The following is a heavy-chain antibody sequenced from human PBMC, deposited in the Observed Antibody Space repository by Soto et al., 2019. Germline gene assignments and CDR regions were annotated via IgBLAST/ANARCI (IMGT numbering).Heavy chain of an antibody. CDR1: GFTFSSYA. CDR2: ISGSGGST. CDR3: AKDPSYDSSGYYYDWVNY. J-gene: IGHJ4*02. Sequence: GGSLRLSCAASGFTFSSYAMSWVRQAPGKGLEWVSAISGSGGSTYYADSVKGRFTISRDNSKNTLYLQMNSLRAEDTAVYYCAKDPSYDSSGYYYDWVNYWGQGTLVTVSS. D-gene: IGHD3-22*01. V-gene: IGHV3-23*01.